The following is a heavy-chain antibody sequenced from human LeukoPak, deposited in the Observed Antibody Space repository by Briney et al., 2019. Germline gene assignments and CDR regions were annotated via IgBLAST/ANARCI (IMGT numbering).Heavy chain of an antibody. CDR1: GYSFTSYW. CDR3: ARRRSCSGGSCYEDFDY. V-gene: IGHV5-51*01. CDR2: IYPGDSDT. Sequence: GESLKISCKGSGYSFTSYWVGWVRQMPGKGLEWMGIIYPGDSDTRYNPSFRGQVTISADKSISTAYLQWSSLKASDTAMYYCARRRSCSGGSCYEDFDYWGQGTLVTFSS. J-gene: IGHJ4*02. D-gene: IGHD2-15*01.